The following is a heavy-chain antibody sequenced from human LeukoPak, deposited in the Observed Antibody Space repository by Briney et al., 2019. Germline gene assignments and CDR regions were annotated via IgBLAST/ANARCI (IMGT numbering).Heavy chain of an antibody. D-gene: IGHD6-19*01. Sequence: PGRSLRLSCAASGFTFSSYAMHWVRQAPGKGLEWVAVISYDGSNKYYADSVKGRFTISRDNSKNTLYLQMNSLRAEDTAVYYCARVSGSDYYYYYYMDVWGKGTTVTVSS. CDR1: GFTFSSYA. J-gene: IGHJ6*03. CDR2: ISYDGSNK. CDR3: ARVSGSDYYYYYYMDV. V-gene: IGHV3-30-3*01.